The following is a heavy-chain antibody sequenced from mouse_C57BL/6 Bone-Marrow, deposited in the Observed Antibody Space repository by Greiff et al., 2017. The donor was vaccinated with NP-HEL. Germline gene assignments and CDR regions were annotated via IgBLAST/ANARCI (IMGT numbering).Heavy chain of an antibody. D-gene: IGHD1-1*01. J-gene: IGHJ2*01. CDR3: ARHVYYGSSYHFDY. Sequence: EVHLVESGGGLVQPGGSLKLSCAASGFTFSDYGMAWVRQAPRKGPEWVAFISNLAYSIYYADTVTGRFTISRENAKNTLYLEMSSLRSEDTAMYYCARHVYYGSSYHFDYWGQGTTLTVSS. V-gene: IGHV5-15*01. CDR2: ISNLAYSI. CDR1: GFTFSDYG.